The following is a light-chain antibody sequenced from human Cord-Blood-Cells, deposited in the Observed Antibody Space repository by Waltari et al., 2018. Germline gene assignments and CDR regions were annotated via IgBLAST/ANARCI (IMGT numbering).Light chain of an antibody. V-gene: IGKV1-33*01. Sequence: DIQMTQSPSSLSASVGDRVTITCQASQDISNYLNLSQQKPGKAPKLLIYDASNLETGVPSRFSGSGSGTDFTFTISSLQPEDIATYYCQQYDNLLTFGQGTRLEIK. CDR2: DAS. J-gene: IGKJ5*01. CDR1: QDISNY. CDR3: QQYDNLLT.